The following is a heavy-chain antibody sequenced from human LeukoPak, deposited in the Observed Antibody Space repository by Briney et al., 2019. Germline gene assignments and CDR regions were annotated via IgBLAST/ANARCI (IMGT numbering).Heavy chain of an antibody. Sequence: SETLSLTCTVAGGSISSSSYYWGWLRQPPGKGLEWIGSIYYSGSTYYNPSLKSRVTISVDTSKNQFSLKLSSVTAADTAVYYCARRTIYSGSARVWGQGTLVTVSS. D-gene: IGHD5-12*01. CDR1: GGSISSSSYY. CDR2: IYYSGST. V-gene: IGHV4-39*01. J-gene: IGHJ4*02. CDR3: ARRTIYSGSARV.